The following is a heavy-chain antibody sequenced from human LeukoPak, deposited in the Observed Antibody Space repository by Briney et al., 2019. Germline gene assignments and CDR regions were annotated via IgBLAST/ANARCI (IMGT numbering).Heavy chain of an antibody. CDR1: GFTFSSYA. D-gene: IGHD3-9*01. Sequence: SGGSLRLSCAASGFTFSSYAMSGVRQAPGKGLEGVSAISGNGGSTYYADSVKGRFTISRDNSKNTLYLQMNSMRAEDTVVYYCAKGSYYDILTGYPSHYYYYMDVWGKGNTVTVSS. CDR3: AKGSYYDILTGYPSHYYYYMDV. V-gene: IGHV3-23*01. CDR2: ISGNGGST. J-gene: IGHJ6*03.